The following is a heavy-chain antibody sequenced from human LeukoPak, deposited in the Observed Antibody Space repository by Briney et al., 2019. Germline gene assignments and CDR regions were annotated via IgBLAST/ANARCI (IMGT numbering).Heavy chain of an antibody. CDR2: ISSSGSTI. D-gene: IGHD4-23*01. Sequence: GGSLRLSCAASGFTFSDYYMSWIRQAPGKGLEWVSYISSSGSTIYYADSVKGRFTISRDNSKNTLYLQMNSLRAEDTAVYYCAKEIYGGNSGYFDYWGQGTLVTVSS. CDR3: AKEIYGGNSGYFDY. CDR1: GFTFSDYY. V-gene: IGHV3-11*04. J-gene: IGHJ4*02.